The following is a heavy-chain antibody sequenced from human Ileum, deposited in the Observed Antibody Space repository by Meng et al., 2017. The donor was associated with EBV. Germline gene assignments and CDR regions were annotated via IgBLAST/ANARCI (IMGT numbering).Heavy chain of an antibody. V-gene: IGHV1-2*06. J-gene: IGHJ4*02. CDR3: ARGKSGSYSLDY. CDR2: INPNTGGT. Sequence: QVQLVQSGAEVGKPGASVKVSCKASGYTFTGYYMHWVRQAPGQGLEWMGRINPNTGGTNYAQNFQGRVTMTRDTSITTAYMELSRLRSADTAMYYCARGKSGSYSLDYWGQGTLVTVSS. D-gene: IGHD3-10*01. CDR1: GYTFTGYY.